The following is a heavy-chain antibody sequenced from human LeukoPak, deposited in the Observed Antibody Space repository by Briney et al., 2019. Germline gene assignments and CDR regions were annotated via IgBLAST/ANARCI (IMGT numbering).Heavy chain of an antibody. CDR1: GGTFSSYA. D-gene: IGHD3-16*01. Sequence: GASVKVSCKASGGTFSSYAISWVRQAPGQGLEWMGGIIPIFGTANYAQKFQGRVTITADKSTSTAYMELSSLRSEDTAVYYCARARIMITFGGVEDPPEEDGNDAFDIWGQGTMVTVSS. CDR3: ARARIMITFGGVEDPPEEDGNDAFDI. V-gene: IGHV1-69*06. J-gene: IGHJ3*02. CDR2: IIPIFGTA.